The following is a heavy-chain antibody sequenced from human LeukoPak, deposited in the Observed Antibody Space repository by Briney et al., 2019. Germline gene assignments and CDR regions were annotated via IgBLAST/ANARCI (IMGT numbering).Heavy chain of an antibody. Sequence: GSLRLSCAASGFTVSSNYMSWVRQAPGKGLEWVSILYSGGSTYYADSVKGRFSISRDNSKNTLYLQMNSLRAEDTAVYYCARDPDSTGYYDCWGQGTPVTVSS. J-gene: IGHJ4*02. CDR3: ARDPDSTGYYDC. CDR2: LYSGGST. V-gene: IGHV3-66*01. CDR1: GFTVSSNY. D-gene: IGHD3-22*01.